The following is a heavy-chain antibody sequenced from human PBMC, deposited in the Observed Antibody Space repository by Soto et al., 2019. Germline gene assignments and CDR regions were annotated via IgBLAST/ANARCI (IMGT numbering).Heavy chain of an antibody. CDR1: GGSISSGGYS. V-gene: IGHV4-30-2*03. CDR3: ARQNGGVVIASNWSAP. CDR2: TYHSGNP. Sequence: SETLSLTCAVSGGSISSGGYSWSWIRQPPGKGLEWIGHTYHSGNPYYNPSLKSRVIISVDTSKNQFSLKLSSVTAADAVLYYWARQNGGVVIASNWSAPWGKGTLVPVSS. J-gene: IGHJ5*02. D-gene: IGHD3-3*01.